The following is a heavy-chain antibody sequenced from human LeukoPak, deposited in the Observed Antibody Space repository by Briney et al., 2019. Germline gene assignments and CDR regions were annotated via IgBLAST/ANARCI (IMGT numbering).Heavy chain of an antibody. Sequence: SETLSLTCTVSGGSISNKYWSWIRQPPGKGLEWIGYIYYSGSTNYNPSLKSRVTILVDTSKNQFSLKLSSVTAADTAVYYCARSGYSSGWYDYWGQGTLVTVSS. D-gene: IGHD6-19*01. CDR1: GGSISNKY. V-gene: IGHV4-59*08. J-gene: IGHJ4*02. CDR3: ARSGYSSGWYDY. CDR2: IYYSGST.